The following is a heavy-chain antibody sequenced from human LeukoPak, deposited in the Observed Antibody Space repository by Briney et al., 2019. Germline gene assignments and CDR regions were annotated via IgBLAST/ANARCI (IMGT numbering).Heavy chain of an antibody. V-gene: IGHV1-18*01. D-gene: IGHD2-21*02. CDR3: ARDLYAGVLTY. J-gene: IGHJ4*02. CDR1: GYTFTNYA. Sequence: ASVKVSCKASGYTFTNYAISWVRQAPGQGLEWMGRISPYNGNTNYAQKLQGRVTMTTDTSTSTAYMELRSLRSDDTAVYYCARDLYAGVLTYWGQGTLVTVSS. CDR2: ISPYNGNT.